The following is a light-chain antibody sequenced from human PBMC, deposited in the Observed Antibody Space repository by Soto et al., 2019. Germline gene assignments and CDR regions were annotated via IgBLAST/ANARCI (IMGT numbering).Light chain of an antibody. Sequence: DIQMTQSPSTLSASVGDRVTITCRASQSISSWLAWYQQKPGKAPKLLIYDASSLESGVPSRFSGSGSGTEFTLTISSLQPDELATYYCQQYNSYWTFGQGTKVEIK. CDR3: QQYNSYWT. CDR1: QSISSW. CDR2: DAS. J-gene: IGKJ1*01. V-gene: IGKV1-5*01.